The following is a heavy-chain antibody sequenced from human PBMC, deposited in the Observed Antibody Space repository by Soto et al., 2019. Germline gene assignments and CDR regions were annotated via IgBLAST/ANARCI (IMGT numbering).Heavy chain of an antibody. J-gene: IGHJ4*02. V-gene: IGHV3-23*01. D-gene: IGHD3-22*01. CDR3: AKRPKYYDHSGSQPWAFDY. CDR2: ISGSGIST. Sequence: GGSLRLSCAASGFTFDNYAMSWVRQAPGKGLEWVSGISGSGISTYYADSVKGRFTISRDNSKNTLYLQMNSLRAEDTAVYYCAKRPKYYDHSGSQPWAFDYWRQRTLVTFSS. CDR1: GFTFDNYA.